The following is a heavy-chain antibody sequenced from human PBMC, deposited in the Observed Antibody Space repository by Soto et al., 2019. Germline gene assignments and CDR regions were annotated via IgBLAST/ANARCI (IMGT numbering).Heavy chain of an antibody. Sequence: SVKVSCKASGGIFSNYAITWVRQAPGQGPEWMGGIIPKFGASNYAQKFQGRVTITADESTTTAYMELSSLRSEDSAVYYCARGSFSSGSHTYYYHGMDVWGRGTTVTVPS. CDR2: IIPKFGAS. CDR1: GGIFSNYA. V-gene: IGHV1-69*13. CDR3: ARGSFSSGSHTYYYHGMDV. D-gene: IGHD6-13*01. J-gene: IGHJ6*02.